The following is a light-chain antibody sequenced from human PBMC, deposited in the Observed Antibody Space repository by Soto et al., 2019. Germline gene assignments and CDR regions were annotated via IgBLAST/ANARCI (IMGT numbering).Light chain of an antibody. CDR1: QSVLYSSNNKNS. CDR2: WAS. CDR3: HQYNSWPRGT. V-gene: IGKV4-1*01. Sequence: DIVMTQSPDSLAVSLGERATINCKSSQSVLYSSNNKNSLAWFQQKPGQPPKLLIYWASTRESGVPDRFSGSGSGTDFTLTISSLQAEDVAVYYCHQYNSWPRGTFGPGTKVEIK. J-gene: IGKJ3*01.